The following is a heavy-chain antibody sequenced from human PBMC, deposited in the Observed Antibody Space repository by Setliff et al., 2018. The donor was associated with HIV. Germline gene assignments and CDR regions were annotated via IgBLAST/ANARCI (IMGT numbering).Heavy chain of an antibody. Sequence: SETLSLTCAVYGGSFNDYYWTWIRRPPGKGLEWIGEIDHSGSTKYHASLKSRVTISIDTSKNQISLKLSSVTAADTAVYHCARGLNYYGSGSYLPLGYWGQGTLVTVSS. CDR3: ARGLNYYGSGSYLPLGY. D-gene: IGHD3-10*01. CDR2: IDHSGST. CDR1: GGSFNDYY. V-gene: IGHV4-34*01. J-gene: IGHJ4*02.